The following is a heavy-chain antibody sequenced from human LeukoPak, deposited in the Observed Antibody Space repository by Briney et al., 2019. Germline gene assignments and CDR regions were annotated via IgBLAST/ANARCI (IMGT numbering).Heavy chain of an antibody. D-gene: IGHD1-26*01. J-gene: IGHJ6*03. V-gene: IGHV3-23*01. CDR2: ITGGGDTT. CDR1: GFTFSTNA. CDR3: AKDRRGRTLNYYYYYMDV. Sequence: GGSLRLSCAASGFTFSTNAMTWVRQAPGKGLECVSAITGGGDTTYYADSVKGRFTTSRDNSKNTLYLQMNSLRAEDTAVYYCAKDRRGRTLNYYYYYMDVWGKGTTVTVSS.